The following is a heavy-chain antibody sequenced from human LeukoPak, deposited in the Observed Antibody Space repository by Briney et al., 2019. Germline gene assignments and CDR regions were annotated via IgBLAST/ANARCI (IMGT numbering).Heavy chain of an antibody. V-gene: IGHV3-21*01. D-gene: IGHD3-16*01. CDR1: GFTFSSYS. CDR2: IITTSSYI. J-gene: IGHJ4*02. Sequence: GGSLRLSFAASGFTFSSYSMNWVRPAPGKGLEGVSSIITTSSYIYYADSLKGRFTISRDNAKNSLFLQINSLRAEDTAVYYCARGGPWGDYWGQGTLVTVSS. CDR3: ARGGPWGDY.